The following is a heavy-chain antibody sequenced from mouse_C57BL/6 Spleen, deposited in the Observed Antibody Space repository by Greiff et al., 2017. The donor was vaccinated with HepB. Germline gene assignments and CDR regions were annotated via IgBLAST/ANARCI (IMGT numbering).Heavy chain of an antibody. D-gene: IGHD3-1*01. V-gene: IGHV1-26*01. Sequence: EVQLQQSGPELVKPGASVKISCKASGYTFTDYYMNWVKQSHGKSLEWIGDINPNNGGTSYNQEFKGKATLTVDKSSSTAYMELRSLTSEDSAVYYCARGGYGSPFDYWGQGTTLTVSS. CDR2: INPNNGGT. J-gene: IGHJ2*01. CDR1: GYTFTDYY. CDR3: ARGGYGSPFDY.